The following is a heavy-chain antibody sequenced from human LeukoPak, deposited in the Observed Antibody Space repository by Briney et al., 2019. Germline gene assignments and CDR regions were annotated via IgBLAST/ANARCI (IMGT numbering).Heavy chain of an antibody. CDR1: GFTFSSYW. V-gene: IGHV3-53*01. CDR3: AGRGWLLPHDAFDI. CDR2: IYSGGST. Sequence: GGSLRLSCAASGFTFSSYWMSWVRQAPGKGLEWVSVIYSGGSTYYADSVKGRFTISRDNSKNALYLQMNSLRAEDTAVYYCAGRGWLLPHDAFDIWGQGTMVTVSS. J-gene: IGHJ3*02. D-gene: IGHD3-22*01.